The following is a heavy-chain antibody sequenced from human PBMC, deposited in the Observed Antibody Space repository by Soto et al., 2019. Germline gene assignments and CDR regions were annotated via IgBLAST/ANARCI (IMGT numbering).Heavy chain of an antibody. CDR2: ISSSGSTM. CDR3: ARTSSWYPYYFDY. V-gene: IGHV3-48*03. D-gene: IGHD6-13*01. Sequence: LRLSCAASGFTSSSYEMNWVRQAPGKGLEWVSYISSSGSTMYYADSVKGRFTISRDNAKNSLYLQMNSLRAEDTAVYYCARTSSWYPYYFDYWGQGTLVTVSS. J-gene: IGHJ4*02. CDR1: GFTSSSYE.